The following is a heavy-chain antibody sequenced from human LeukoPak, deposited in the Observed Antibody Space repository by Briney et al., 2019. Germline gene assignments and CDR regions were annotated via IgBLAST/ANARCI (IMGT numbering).Heavy chain of an antibody. Sequence: GGSLSLSCAASGFTFSSYGMHWVRQAPGKGLEWVAVISYDGSNTYYADSVKGRFTISRDNSKNVLYLQMNSLRAEDTAVYYCAKPYYYGSRSYMDYWGQGTLVTVSS. J-gene: IGHJ4*02. CDR1: GFTFSSYG. D-gene: IGHD3-10*01. V-gene: IGHV3-30*18. CDR3: AKPYYYGSRSYMDY. CDR2: ISYDGSNT.